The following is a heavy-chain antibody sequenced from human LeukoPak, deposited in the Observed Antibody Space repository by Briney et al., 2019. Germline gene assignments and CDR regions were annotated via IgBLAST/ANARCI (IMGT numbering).Heavy chain of an antibody. CDR1: GFTFGSHA. J-gene: IGHJ4*02. CDR2: IFGSGGSP. Sequence: GGSLRLSCEASGFTFGSHAMYWVRQAPGKGLEWVAGIFGSGGSPRYADSVKGRFTISRDNSRNTVYLQINSLGADDTAVYYCGKTTVGYSSGQKPAWPVDYWGQGTLVTVSS. CDR3: GKTTVGYSSGQKPAWPVDY. V-gene: IGHV3-23*01. D-gene: IGHD5-18*01.